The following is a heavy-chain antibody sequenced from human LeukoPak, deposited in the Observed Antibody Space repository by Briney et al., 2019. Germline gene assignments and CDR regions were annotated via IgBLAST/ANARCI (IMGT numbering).Heavy chain of an antibody. CDR3: AKSYSSGCIDY. CDR2: ISGSGGST. Sequence: GGSLRLSCAASGFTFSNYNMNWVRQAPGKGLEWVSAISGSGGSTYYADSVKGRFTISRDNSKNTLYLQMNSLRAEDTAVYYCAKSYSSGCIDYWGQGTLVTVSS. D-gene: IGHD6-19*01. CDR1: GFTFSNYN. V-gene: IGHV3-23*01. J-gene: IGHJ4*02.